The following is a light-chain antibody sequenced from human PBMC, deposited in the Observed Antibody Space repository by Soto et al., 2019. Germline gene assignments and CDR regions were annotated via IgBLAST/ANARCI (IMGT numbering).Light chain of an antibody. J-gene: IGKJ3*01. V-gene: IGKV1-5*01. CDR3: QQYSSYSPFT. Sequence: DIQMTQSPSTLSASVGDRVTITCRASQTITTWLAWYQQKPGKAPKLLIYDASSLESGVPSRFSGGGSGTEFTLTISSLQPDDFATYYCQQYSSYSPFTFGPGTKVD. CDR1: QTITTW. CDR2: DAS.